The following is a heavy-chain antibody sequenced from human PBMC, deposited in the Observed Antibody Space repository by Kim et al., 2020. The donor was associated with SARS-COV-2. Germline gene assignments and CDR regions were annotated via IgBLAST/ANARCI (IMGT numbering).Heavy chain of an antibody. J-gene: IGHJ2*01. V-gene: IGHV3-15*01. D-gene: IGHD3-10*01. CDR1: GFTFSNAW. Sequence: GGSLRLSCAAPGFTFSNAWMSWVRQAPGKGLEWVGRIKSKTDGGTTDYAAPVKGRFTISRDDSKNTLYLQMNSLKTEDTAVYYCTTESPYYYGSGSYFDLWGRGTLVTVSS. CDR2: IKSKTDGGTT. CDR3: TTESPYYYGSGSYFDL.